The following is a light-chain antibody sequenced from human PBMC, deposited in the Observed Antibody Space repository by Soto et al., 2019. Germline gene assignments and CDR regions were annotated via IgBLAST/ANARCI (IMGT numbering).Light chain of an antibody. CDR2: GAS. CDR3: QQYKSDPWT. CDR1: QTIXSK. J-gene: IGKJ1*01. V-gene: IGKV1-5*01. Sequence: IRMTQWPCPLSGSVGESATLTCRASQTIXSKLGWYQRKPGQAPKVLTAGASSMERGGPSTLSGSASGTEFTLTSSSLHPDDFAAYYCQQYKSDPWTFGQGTKVDI.